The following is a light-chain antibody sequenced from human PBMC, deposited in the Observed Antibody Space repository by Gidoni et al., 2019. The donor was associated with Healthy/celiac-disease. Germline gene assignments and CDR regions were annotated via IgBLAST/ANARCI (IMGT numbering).Light chain of an antibody. CDR3: QQSYSTLYT. CDR1: QSISSY. CDR2: AAS. Sequence: DIQMTQSPSSLSASAGDSVTITCRASQSISSYLNWYQQKPGKAPKLLIYAASSLQSGVPSRFSGSGSGTDFTRTISSLQPEDFATYYCQQSYSTLYTFGQGTKLEIK. J-gene: IGKJ2*01. V-gene: IGKV1-39*01.